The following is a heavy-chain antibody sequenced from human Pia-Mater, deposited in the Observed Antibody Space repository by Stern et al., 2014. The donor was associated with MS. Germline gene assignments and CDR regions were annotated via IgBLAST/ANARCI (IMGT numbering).Heavy chain of an antibody. D-gene: IGHD3-22*01. CDR3: AAEPMYYSDSVGAFDI. CDR2: IAGGSGNT. J-gene: IGHJ3*02. V-gene: IGHV1-58*01. CDR1: GFTFTSSA. Sequence: QLVQSGPEVKKPGTSVKASCKASGFTFTSSAVQWVRQAPGQRLEWIGWIAGGSGNTNYAQKFQERVTITRDMSTSTAYMELSSLRSEDTAVYYCAAEPMYYSDSVGAFDIWGQGTMVTVSS.